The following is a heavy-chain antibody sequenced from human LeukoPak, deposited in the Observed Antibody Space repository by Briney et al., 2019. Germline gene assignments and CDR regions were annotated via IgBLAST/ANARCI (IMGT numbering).Heavy chain of an antibody. V-gene: IGHV1-69*13. CDR3: ARDRNYYGMDV. CDR2: IIPMFGTA. CDR1: GGTFSSYA. J-gene: IGHJ6*02. Sequence: SVKVSCKASGGTFSSYAISWVRQAPGQGLEWMGGIIPMFGTANYAQKFQGRVTITADESTSTAYMELSSLRSEDTAVYYCARDRNYYGMDVWGQGTTVTVSS.